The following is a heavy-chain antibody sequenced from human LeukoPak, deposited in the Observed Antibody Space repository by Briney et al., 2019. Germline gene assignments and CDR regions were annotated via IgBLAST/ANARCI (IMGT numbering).Heavy chain of an antibody. Sequence: GGSLRLSCGASGFTFSSFEMNWVRLAPGKGLEWVSYISPSGTARYYADSVRGRFIISRDNAMKSLYLQMNSLRAEDTAVYYCTRDGHSSTWYANFDYWGQGILVTVPS. D-gene: IGHD6-13*01. J-gene: IGHJ4*02. CDR3: TRDGHSSTWYANFDY. V-gene: IGHV3-48*03. CDR2: ISPSGTAR. CDR1: GFTFSSFE.